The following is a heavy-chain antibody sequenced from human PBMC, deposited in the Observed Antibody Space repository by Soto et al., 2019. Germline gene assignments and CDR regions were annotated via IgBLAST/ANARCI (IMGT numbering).Heavy chain of an antibody. CDR1: GGTFSSYS. Sequence: SVKVSCKASGGTFSSYSISWVREAPGQGLEWMGGIIPIFGTANYAQKFQGRVTITADESTSTAYMELSSLRSEDTAVYYCASGPLPEQLVSPFYYYYYGMDVWGQGTTVTVSS. D-gene: IGHD6-6*01. J-gene: IGHJ6*02. CDR2: IIPIFGTA. V-gene: IGHV1-69*13. CDR3: ASGPLPEQLVSPFYYYYYGMDV.